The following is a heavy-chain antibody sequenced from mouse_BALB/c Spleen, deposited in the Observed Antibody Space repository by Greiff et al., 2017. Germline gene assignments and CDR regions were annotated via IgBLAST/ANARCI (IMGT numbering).Heavy chain of an antibody. CDR1: GYAFTNYL. V-gene: IGHV1-54*03. Sequence: QVQLQQSGAELVRPGTSVKVSCKASGYAFTNYLIEWVKQRPGQGLEWIGVINPGSGGTNYNEKFKGKATLTADKSSSTAYMQLSSLTSDDSAVYFCASSYDYKVMDYWGQGTSVTVSS. J-gene: IGHJ4*01. D-gene: IGHD6-5*01. CDR3: ASSYDYKVMDY. CDR2: INPGSGGT.